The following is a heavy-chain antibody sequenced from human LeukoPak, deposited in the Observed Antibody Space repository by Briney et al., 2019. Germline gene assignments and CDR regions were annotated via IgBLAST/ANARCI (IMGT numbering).Heavy chain of an antibody. CDR1: GGSISSYF. J-gene: IGHJ4*02. CDR3: ARGHYDFWSGFDY. V-gene: IGHV4-59*01. CDR2: IYYSGST. D-gene: IGHD3-3*01. Sequence: SGTLSLTCTVSGGSISSYFWSWIRQPPGKGLEWIGYIYYSGSTNYNPSLKSRVTISVDTSKNQFSLKLSSVTAADTAVYYCARGHYDFWSGFDYWGQGTLVTVSS.